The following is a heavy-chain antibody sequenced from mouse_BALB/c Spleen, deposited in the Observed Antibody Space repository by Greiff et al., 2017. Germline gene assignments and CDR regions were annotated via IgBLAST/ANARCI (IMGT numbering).Heavy chain of an antibody. J-gene: IGHJ2*01. Sequence: EVQVVESGGGLVKPGGSLKLSCAASGFTFSSYAMSWVRQTPEKRLEWVATISSGGSYTYYPDSVKGRFTISRDNAKNTLYLQMSSLRSEDTAMYYCARQGAYDGYYPYYFDYWGQGTTLTVSS. CDR3: ARQGAYDGYYPYYFDY. D-gene: IGHD2-3*01. CDR1: GFTFSSYA. V-gene: IGHV5-9-3*01. CDR2: ISSGGSYT.